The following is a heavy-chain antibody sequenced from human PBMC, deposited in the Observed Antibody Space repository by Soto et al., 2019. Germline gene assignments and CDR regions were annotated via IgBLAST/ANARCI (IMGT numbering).Heavy chain of an antibody. V-gene: IGHV3-7*01. CDR3: AREGRGYCARTSCPEI. D-gene: IGHD2-2*01. J-gene: IGHJ4*02. Sequence: PGGSLRLSCAGAGFTFSGYWMSWVRQAPGKGLEWVANIKADGSDKNYMDSVKGRFTISRDNAKNSVYLQMDNLRADDTAVYYCAREGRGYCARTSCPEIWGQGTRVTVSS. CDR2: IKADGSDK. CDR1: GFTFSGYW.